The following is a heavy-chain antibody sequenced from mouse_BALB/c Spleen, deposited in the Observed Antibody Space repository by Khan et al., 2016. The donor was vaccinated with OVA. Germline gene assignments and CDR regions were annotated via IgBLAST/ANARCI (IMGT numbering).Heavy chain of an antibody. V-gene: IGHV1-18*01. Sequence: VQLKQSGPELVKPGASMKISCKASGYSFTDYTMNWVKQSHGKNLEWIGLINPYNGFTTYNQKFKGKATLTVDKSSSTAYMELLSLTSEDSAVYYCARGNYYGSNSRFANWGQGTLVTVSA. CDR2: INPYNGFT. J-gene: IGHJ3*01. D-gene: IGHD1-1*01. CDR1: GYSFTDYT. CDR3: ARGNYYGSNSRFAN.